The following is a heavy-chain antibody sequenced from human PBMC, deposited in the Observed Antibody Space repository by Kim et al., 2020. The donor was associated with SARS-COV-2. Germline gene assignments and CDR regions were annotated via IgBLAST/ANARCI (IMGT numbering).Heavy chain of an antibody. CDR2: ISNSGFTT. Sequence: GGSLRLSCAASGFTFSDYYMSWIRQAPGKGLEWVSYISNSGFTTHYADSVKGRFTISRDNAKNSLYLQMHSLSAEDTAVYYCARVGSTVAAGSIDYWGQGTLVTVSS. J-gene: IGHJ4*02. CDR1: GFTFSDYY. V-gene: IGHV3-11*01. D-gene: IGHD6-13*01. CDR3: ARVGSTVAAGSIDY.